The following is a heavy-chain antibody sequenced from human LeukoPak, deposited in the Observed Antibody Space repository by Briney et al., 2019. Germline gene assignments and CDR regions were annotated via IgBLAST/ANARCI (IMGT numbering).Heavy chain of an antibody. Sequence: GGSLRLSCAASGFTLTWHVMHWVRQAPGKALEYVSFIHHNGEMTSYAESVRGRFTVSRDNSKNTLFLELSSLRTDDTAVYYCVRDMSGKYSFDYWGRGTLVIVST. CDR3: VRDMSGKYSFDY. J-gene: IGHJ4*02. D-gene: IGHD1-26*01. V-gene: IGHV3-64D*06. CDR1: GFTLTWHV. CDR2: IHHNGEMT.